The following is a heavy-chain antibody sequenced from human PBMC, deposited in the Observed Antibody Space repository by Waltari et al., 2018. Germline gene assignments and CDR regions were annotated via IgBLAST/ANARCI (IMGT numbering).Heavy chain of an antibody. D-gene: IGHD5-12*01. J-gene: IGHJ3*02. CDR3: AREGMATIQSAAFDI. V-gene: IGHV1-69*14. Sequence: QVQLVQSGAEVKKPGSSVKVSCKASGVTFISYAISWVRQALGQGLEWMGGIITIFGTANYAQKFQGRVTITADKSTSTAYMELSSLRSEDTAVYYCAREGMATIQSAAFDIWGQGTMVTVSS. CDR2: IITIFGTA. CDR1: GVTFISYA.